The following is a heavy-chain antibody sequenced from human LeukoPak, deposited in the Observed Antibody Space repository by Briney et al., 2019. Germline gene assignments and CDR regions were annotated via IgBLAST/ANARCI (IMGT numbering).Heavy chain of an antibody. CDR1: GGSISSSSYY. V-gene: IGHV4-39*01. Sequence: SETLSLTCTVSGGSISSSSYYWGWIRQPPGKGLGWIGSIYYSGSTYYNPSLKSRVTISVDTSKNQFSLKLSSVTAADTAVYYCARLGGKLRSYWGQGTLVTVSS. CDR2: IYYSGST. D-gene: IGHD3-16*01. CDR3: ARLGGKLRSY. J-gene: IGHJ4*02.